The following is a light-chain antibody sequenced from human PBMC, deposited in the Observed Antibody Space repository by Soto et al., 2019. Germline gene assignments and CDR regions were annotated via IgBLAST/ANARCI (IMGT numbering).Light chain of an antibody. CDR1: QSINSW. CDR2: DAS. V-gene: IGKV1-5*01. J-gene: IGKJ1*01. Sequence: DIQMTQSPSTLSASVGDRVTITCRASQSINSWLAWYQQKPGKAPQILIYDASTLKSGVPSRFSASGSGTEFTLIISSLQPDDFATYYCQQSYSSPWTFGQGTKVEIK. CDR3: QQSYSSPWT.